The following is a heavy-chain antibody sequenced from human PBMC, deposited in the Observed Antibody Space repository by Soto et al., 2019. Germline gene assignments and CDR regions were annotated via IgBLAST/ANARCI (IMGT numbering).Heavy chain of an antibody. CDR1: GYTFTSYG. V-gene: IGHV1-18*01. Sequence: GASVKVSCKASGYTFTSYGISWVRQAPGQGLEWMGWISAYNGNTNYAQKLQGRVTMTTDTSTSTAYMELRSLRSDDTAVYYCARAGDFWSGYSRSYDAFDIWGQGTMVTVS. CDR2: ISAYNGNT. J-gene: IGHJ3*02. D-gene: IGHD3-3*01. CDR3: ARAGDFWSGYSRSYDAFDI.